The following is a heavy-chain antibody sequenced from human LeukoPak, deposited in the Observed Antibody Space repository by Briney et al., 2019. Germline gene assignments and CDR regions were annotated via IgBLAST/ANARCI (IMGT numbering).Heavy chain of an antibody. J-gene: IGHJ4*02. CDR3: AKDRRTG. CDR1: GFIFRNYA. CDR2: ISYDGSIK. Sequence: GRSLRLSCAASGFIFRNYAMHWVRQAPSKGLEWVAAISYDGSIKDYADSVKGRFTISRDNSKNTLYLQMNSLRAEDTAVYYCAKDRRTGWGQGTLVTVSS. D-gene: IGHD4-17*01. V-gene: IGHV3-30-3*01.